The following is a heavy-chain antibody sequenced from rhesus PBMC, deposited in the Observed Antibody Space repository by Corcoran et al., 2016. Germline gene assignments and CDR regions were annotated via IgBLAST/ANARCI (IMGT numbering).Heavy chain of an antibody. J-gene: IGHJ4*01. CDR2: INSADSST. Sequence: EVQLVESGGGLAKPGGSLRLSCAASGFTFRSYWLHWVRQAPGKGLEWRSAINSADSSTYYADSVKGRFTISRENAKNTLYLQMDGRGAEDTAVDYCAGEGRQLDYWGQGVLVTVSS. D-gene: IGHD6-25*01. CDR3: AGEGRQLDY. CDR1: GFTFRSYW. V-gene: IGHV3-14*01.